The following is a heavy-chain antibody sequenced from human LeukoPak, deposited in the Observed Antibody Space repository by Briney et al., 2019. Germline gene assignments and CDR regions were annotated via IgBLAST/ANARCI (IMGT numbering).Heavy chain of an antibody. Sequence: KPSETLSLTCTVSGGSISSYYWSWIRQPAGKGLEWIGRIYTSGSTNYNPSLKSRVTMSVDTSKNQFSLKLSSVTAADTAVYYCARVYCSGGSCSAPRAYYYYMDVRSKGTTVTPSS. V-gene: IGHV4-4*07. D-gene: IGHD2-15*01. CDR3: ARVYCSGGSCSAPRAYYYYMDV. J-gene: IGHJ6*03. CDR1: GGSISSYY. CDR2: IYTSGST.